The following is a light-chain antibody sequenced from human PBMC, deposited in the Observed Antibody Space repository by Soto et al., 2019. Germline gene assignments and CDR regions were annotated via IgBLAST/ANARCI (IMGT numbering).Light chain of an antibody. CDR3: QQYFTSPLT. CDR2: GVS. V-gene: IGKV3-20*01. J-gene: IGKJ4*01. Sequence: EVVLTQSPGTLSLSPGESATLSCRASQSVSSNYLAWYQQKHGQAPRLLIYGVSTRATGIPDRFSGSGSGTDFSLTISRLEPEDFALYYCQQYFTSPLTFGGGTKVEIK. CDR1: QSVSSNY.